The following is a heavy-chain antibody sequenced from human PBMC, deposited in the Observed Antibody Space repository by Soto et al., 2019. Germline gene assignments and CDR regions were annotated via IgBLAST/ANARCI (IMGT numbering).Heavy chain of an antibody. CDR2: INYSGST. V-gene: IGHV4-59*01. CDR1: GGSISTYY. J-gene: IGHJ6*02. CDR3: ARDRDGHNPLDV. D-gene: IGHD2-21*01. Sequence: SETLSLTCTVSGGSISTYYWSWIRQPPGKGLEWIGYINYSGSTNCNPSLKSRVTISLDTSKNQFSLNLRSVTAADTAIYYCARDRDGHNPLDVWGQGTSVTVSS.